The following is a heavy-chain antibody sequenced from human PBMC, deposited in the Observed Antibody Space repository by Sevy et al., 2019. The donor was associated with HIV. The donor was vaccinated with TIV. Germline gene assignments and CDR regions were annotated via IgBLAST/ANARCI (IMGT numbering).Heavy chain of an antibody. Sequence: GGSLRLSCAASGFTFRSYSMNWVRQAPGRGLEWVSSITSSSSFIFYADSVKGRFTISRDNAKNSLYLQMNSLRAEDTALYYCAKDMPLSTMVRGVNYYYYGMDVWGQGTTVTVSS. CDR3: AKDMPLSTMVRGVNYYYYGMDV. J-gene: IGHJ6*02. V-gene: IGHV3-21*04. D-gene: IGHD3-10*01. CDR1: GFTFRSYS. CDR2: ITSSSSFI.